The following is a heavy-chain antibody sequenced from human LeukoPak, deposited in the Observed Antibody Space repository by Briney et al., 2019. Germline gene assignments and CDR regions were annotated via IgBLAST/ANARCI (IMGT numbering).Heavy chain of an antibody. CDR3: AKEGPFWSGYYSDYYYYYGMDV. J-gene: IGHJ6*02. CDR2: INTNTGNP. D-gene: IGHD3-3*01. Sequence: GASVKVSCKASGYTFTSYAMNWVRQAPGQGLEWMGWINTNTGNPTYAQGFTGRFVFSLDTSVSTAYLQISSLKVEDTAVYYCAKEGPFWSGYYSDYYYYYGMDVWGQGTTVTVSS. V-gene: IGHV7-4-1*02. CDR1: GYTFTSYA.